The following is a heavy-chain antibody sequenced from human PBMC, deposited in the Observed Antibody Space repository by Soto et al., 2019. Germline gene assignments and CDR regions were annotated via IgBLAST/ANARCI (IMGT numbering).Heavy chain of an antibody. D-gene: IGHD5-18*01. CDR2: IRPSGGRT. CDR3: AREPNESYYFDY. CDR1: GYTFTNYY. V-gene: IGHV1-46*01. J-gene: IGHJ4*02. Sequence: ASVKVSCKASGYTFTNYYIHWVRQAPGQGLEWLGIIRPSGGRTEYAQRFQGRVTMTRDTSTSTVYMELTSLTSEDTSVYYCAREPNESYYFDYWGQGTLVTVSS.